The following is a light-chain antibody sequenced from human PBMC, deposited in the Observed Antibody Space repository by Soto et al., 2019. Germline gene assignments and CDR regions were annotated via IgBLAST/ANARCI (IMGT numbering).Light chain of an antibody. CDR2: AAY. Sequence: DIHMTQSPSSLSASVGDRVTITCRASQSISTYLSWYQQKPGKAHKLQIFAAYSLQSEVQSRFSGSRSGTDFTLTIRGLQPEDFATYYCKQSYSTTWTFGQGTKVDIK. CDR3: KQSYSTTWT. CDR1: QSISTY. J-gene: IGKJ1*01. V-gene: IGKV1-39*01.